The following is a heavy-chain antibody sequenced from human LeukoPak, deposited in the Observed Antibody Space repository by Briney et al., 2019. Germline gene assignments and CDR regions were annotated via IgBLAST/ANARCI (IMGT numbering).Heavy chain of an antibody. CDR1: GFTFSKYN. CDR3: ARELSAIFWSAYGMDV. V-gene: IGHV3-48*01. Sequence: GGSLRLSSAASGFTFSKYNMNWVRQAPGKGLEWVSYISSRSSTIHYADSVKGRFTISRDNAKNSLYLQMNSLRAEDTAIYYCARELSAIFWSAYGMDVWGQGTTVTVSS. D-gene: IGHD3-3*01. J-gene: IGHJ6*02. CDR2: ISSRSSTI.